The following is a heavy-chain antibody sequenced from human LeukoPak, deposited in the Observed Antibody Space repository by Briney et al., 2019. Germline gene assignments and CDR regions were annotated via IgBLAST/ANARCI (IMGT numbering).Heavy chain of an antibody. CDR2: IKHDGSEK. J-gene: IGHJ5*02. Sequence: PGGSLRLSCAASEFTFSIYWMSWVRQTPGKGLEWVANIKHDGSEKYYVDSVRGRFTISRDNAKNSLYLQMNSLRVEDTAVYYCARVMYATAWFDPWGQGTLVTVSS. CDR1: EFTFSIYW. V-gene: IGHV3-7*01. CDR3: ARVMYATAWFDP. D-gene: IGHD2-8*01.